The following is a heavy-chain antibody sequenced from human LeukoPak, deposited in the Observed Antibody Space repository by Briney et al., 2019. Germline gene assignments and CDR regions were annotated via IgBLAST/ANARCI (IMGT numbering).Heavy chain of an antibody. CDR2: ISSSSSTI. Sequence: GGSLRLSCAASGFTFSSYSMNWVRQAPGKGLEWASYISSSSSTIYYADSVKGRFTISRDNAKNSLYLQMNSLRAEDTAVYYCARDFGGLSAFDYWGQGTLVTVSS. CDR3: ARDFGGLSAFDY. J-gene: IGHJ4*02. CDR1: GFTFSSYS. V-gene: IGHV3-48*01. D-gene: IGHD3-10*01.